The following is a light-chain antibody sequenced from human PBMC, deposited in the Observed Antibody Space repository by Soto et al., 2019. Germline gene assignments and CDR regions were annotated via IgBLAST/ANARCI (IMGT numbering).Light chain of an antibody. CDR1: QSVSSTY. CDR3: QHFVNSLTWT. J-gene: IGKJ1*01. Sequence: EIVLTQSPGTLSLSPGERATLSCRAIQSVSSTYLIWYQRKSCQAHRLLVYGASSRATGVPDRFSGGGSGTDFTLTISRLEPEDFAVYYCQHFVNSLTWTFGQGTKVDIK. CDR2: GAS. V-gene: IGKV3-20*01.